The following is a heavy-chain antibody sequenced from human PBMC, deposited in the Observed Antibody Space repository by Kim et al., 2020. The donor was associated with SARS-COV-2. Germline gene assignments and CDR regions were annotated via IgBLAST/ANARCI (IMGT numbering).Heavy chain of an antibody. CDR3: ARVFLIAGDAFDI. D-gene: IGHD2-21*01. J-gene: IGHJ3*02. Sequence: YPPSWKRRFTISRDNAKNTLYLQMNSLRAEATAVYYCARVFLIAGDAFDIWRQGTMVTVSS. V-gene: IGHV3-74*01.